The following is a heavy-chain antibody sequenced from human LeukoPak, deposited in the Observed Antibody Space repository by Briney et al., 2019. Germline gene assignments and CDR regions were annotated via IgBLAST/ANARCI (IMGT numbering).Heavy chain of an antibody. CDR3: ARDYYDFWSGYLPYNWFDP. D-gene: IGHD3-3*01. V-gene: IGHV3-30*01. CDR2: ISYDGSNK. J-gene: IGHJ5*02. CDR1: GFTFSSYA. Sequence: GGSLRLSCAASGFTFSSYAMHWVRQAPGKGLEWVAVISYDGSNKYYADSVKGRFTISRDNSKNTLYLQMNSLRAEDTAVYYCARDYYDFWSGYLPYNWFDPWGQGTLATVSS.